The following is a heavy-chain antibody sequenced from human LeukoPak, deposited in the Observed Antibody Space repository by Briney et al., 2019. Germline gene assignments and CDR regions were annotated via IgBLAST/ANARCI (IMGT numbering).Heavy chain of an antibody. V-gene: IGHV3-23*01. J-gene: IGHJ4*02. CDR1: GLTFTGYA. CDR2: IGTSTSST. CDR3: AKKWGHSNSPLDY. Sequence: GGSLRLSCAPSGLTFTGYAMSWVRQAPGKGLEWVSTIGTSTSSTYYADSVKGRFTISRDNSKSTLYLQMNSLRAEDTAVYYCAKKWGHSNSPLDYWGQGTLVTVTS. D-gene: IGHD6-13*01.